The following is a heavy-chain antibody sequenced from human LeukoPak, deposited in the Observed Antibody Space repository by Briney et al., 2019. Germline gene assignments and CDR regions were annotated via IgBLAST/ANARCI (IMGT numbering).Heavy chain of an antibody. CDR3: ARNPTIFGVVITPDY. CDR2: IHYSGST. J-gene: IGHJ4*02. D-gene: IGHD3-3*01. CDR1: GGSISSYH. Sequence: PSETLSLTCTVSGGSISSYHWSWIRQAPGKGLEWIGYIHYSGSTNYNPSLKSRVTMAVDTSKNQFSLKLSSVTAADMAIYYCARNPTIFGVVITPDYWGQGTLVTVSS. V-gene: IGHV4-59*01.